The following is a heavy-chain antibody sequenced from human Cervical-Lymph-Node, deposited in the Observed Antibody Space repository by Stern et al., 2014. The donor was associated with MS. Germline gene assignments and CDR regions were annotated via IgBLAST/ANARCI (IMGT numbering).Heavy chain of an antibody. CDR2: SSQSGDTI. D-gene: IGHD5-24*01. V-gene: IGHV3-21*01. CDR3: ASTDGWFDR. Sequence: EVPLVESGAGLITPGGSLRLSWAASGFNFRTSSMHWVRQAPGKGLEWVSYSSQSGDTIKDEDTVKGRFAISIDNAKNSLYLQLNSLRVEDTAVYFCASTDGWFDRWGQGTLVTVSS. CDR1: GFNFRTSS. J-gene: IGHJ5*02.